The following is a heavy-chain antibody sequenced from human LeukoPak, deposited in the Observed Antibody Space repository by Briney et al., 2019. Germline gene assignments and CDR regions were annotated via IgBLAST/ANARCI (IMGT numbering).Heavy chain of an antibody. J-gene: IGHJ6*02. CDR1: GYSFSPSP. CDR2: MNSGPGAT. V-gene: IGHV3-23*01. CDR3: AKTHYDLLDV. D-gene: IGHD5-12*01. Sequence: PGGSLRLFRASSGYSFSPSPMRGAPRPPGRGLEWVSAMNSGPGATFYRDSMRGRFTITRDDSKSTLYLQMNSLRAEDTGTYYCAKTHYDLLDVWGQGTTVTVSS.